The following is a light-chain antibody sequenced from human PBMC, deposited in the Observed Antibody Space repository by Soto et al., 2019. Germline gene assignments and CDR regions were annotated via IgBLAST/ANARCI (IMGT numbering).Light chain of an antibody. CDR1: QSVSSSY. CDR3: QQVSGYPLN. Sequence: LTQSPGTLSLSPGERATLSCRASQSVSSSYLAWYQQGPGKAPKLLIYAASTLQSGVPSRFSGSASGTEFTLTISSLQPEDFATYYCQQVSGYPLNFGGGTKVDIK. CDR2: AAS. V-gene: IGKV1-9*01. J-gene: IGKJ4*01.